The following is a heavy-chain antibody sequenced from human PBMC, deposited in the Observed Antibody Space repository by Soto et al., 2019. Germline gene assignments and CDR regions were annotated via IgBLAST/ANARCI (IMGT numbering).Heavy chain of an antibody. CDR2: ISAYNGNT. J-gene: IGHJ6*02. D-gene: IGHD3-22*01. V-gene: IGHV1-18*04. Sequence: GASVKVSCKASGYTFTSYGISWVRQAPGQGLEWMGWISAYNGNTNYAQKLQGRVTMTTDTSTSTAYMELRSLRSDDTAVYYCARDGDSGGYFYYSGMDVWGQGTTVTVPS. CDR1: GYTFTSYG. CDR3: ARDGDSGGYFYYSGMDV.